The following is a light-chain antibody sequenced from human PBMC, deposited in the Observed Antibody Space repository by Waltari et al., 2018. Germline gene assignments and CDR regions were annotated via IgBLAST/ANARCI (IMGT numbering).Light chain of an antibody. CDR2: QSS. CDR3: QQYKSFWM. CDR1: QTIDDW. J-gene: IGKJ1*01. Sequence: DIQMTQSPYTLSASVGDRVTITCRASQTIDDWLAWYQHKPGKAPKLLIYQSSRLQTGVPSRFSGSESGTEFTLTISGLQPDDSATYFCQQYKSFWMFGQGTKVEV. V-gene: IGKV1-5*03.